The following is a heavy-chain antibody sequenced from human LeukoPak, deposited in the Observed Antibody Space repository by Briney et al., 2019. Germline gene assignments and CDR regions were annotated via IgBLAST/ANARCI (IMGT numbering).Heavy chain of an antibody. V-gene: IGHV3-11*01. CDR1: GFNFSDYY. CDR3: ARDRTGLVIGSSDY. J-gene: IGHJ4*02. Sequence: GGSLRLSCVASGFNFSDYYMSWIRQSPGKGLEWVSYISDDGDTIYYTESVKGRFTISRDNAKNSLDLQMSSLRAEDTAIYYCARDRTGLVIGSSDYWGQGTLATVSS. D-gene: IGHD5-18*01. CDR2: ISDDGDTI.